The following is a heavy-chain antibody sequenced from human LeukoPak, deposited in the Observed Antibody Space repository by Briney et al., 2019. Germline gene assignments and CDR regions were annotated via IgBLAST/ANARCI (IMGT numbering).Heavy chain of an antibody. V-gene: IGHV3-21*01. Sequence: PGGPLRLSCAASGFTFSSYSMNWVRQAPGKGLEWVSSISSSSSYIYYADSVKGRFTISRDNAKNSLYLQMNSLRAEDTAVYYCARDFPSHYYDSSAYWGQGTLVTVSS. D-gene: IGHD3-22*01. CDR3: ARDFPSHYYDSSAY. J-gene: IGHJ4*02. CDR2: ISSSSSYI. CDR1: GFTFSSYS.